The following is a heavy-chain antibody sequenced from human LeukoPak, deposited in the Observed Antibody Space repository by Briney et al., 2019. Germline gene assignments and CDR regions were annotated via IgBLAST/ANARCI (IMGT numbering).Heavy chain of an antibody. CDR3: AKMPVSYSSGWSTFDY. CDR1: GFTFSSYA. Sequence: GGSLRLSCAASGFTFSSYAMHWVRQAPGKGLEWVAVISYDGSNKYYADSVKGRFTISRGNSKNTLYLQMNSLRAEDTAIYYCAKMPVSYSSGWSTFDYWGQGSLVTVSS. V-gene: IGHV3-30-3*02. J-gene: IGHJ4*02. D-gene: IGHD6-19*01. CDR2: ISYDGSNK.